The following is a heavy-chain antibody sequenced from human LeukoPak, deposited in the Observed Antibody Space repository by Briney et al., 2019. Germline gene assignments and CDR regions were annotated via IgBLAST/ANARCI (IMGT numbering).Heavy chain of an antibody. CDR1: GASVPIASHY. V-gene: IGHV4-39*01. CDR3: TRHHDYGDKIDY. Sequence: SETLSLTCTVSGASVPIASHYWDWIRQTPGKGLEWIGSIHYSGSTYYSPSLKSRLTISGDTYKSQFSLKLTFVTAADTAVYYCTRHHDYGDKIDYWGQGTLVTVSS. CDR2: IHYSGST. D-gene: IGHD4-23*01. J-gene: IGHJ4*02.